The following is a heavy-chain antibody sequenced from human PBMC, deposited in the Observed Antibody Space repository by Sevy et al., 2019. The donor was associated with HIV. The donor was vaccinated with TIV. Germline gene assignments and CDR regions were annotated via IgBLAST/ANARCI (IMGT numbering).Heavy chain of an antibody. CDR1: GYTLTELS. V-gene: IGHV1-24*01. Sequence: ASVKVSCKVSGYTLTELSMHWVRQAPGKGLEWMGGFDPEDGETIYAQKFQGRVTMTEDTSTDTAYMELSSLRSEDTAVYYCATGVPIVVVTATLDYWGQRTLVTVSS. J-gene: IGHJ4*02. D-gene: IGHD2-21*02. CDR3: ATGVPIVVVTATLDY. CDR2: FDPEDGET.